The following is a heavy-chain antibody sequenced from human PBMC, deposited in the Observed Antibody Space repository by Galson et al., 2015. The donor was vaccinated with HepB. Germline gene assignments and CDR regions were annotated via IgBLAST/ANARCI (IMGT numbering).Heavy chain of an antibody. V-gene: IGHV3-74*01. CDR2: NNMDGRSR. CDR3: AKFRGMDIGEYHFDH. D-gene: IGHD2-2*03. Sequence: FLRLSCAAAGFRFRDYWMHWVRQAAGEGLLWEARNNMDGRSRSYEDVVKGRFTSARDNPKNTLFLQMNSLGVEDAALYYCAKFRGMDIGEYHFDHWGQGTLVTVSS. J-gene: IGHJ4*02. CDR1: GFRFRDYW.